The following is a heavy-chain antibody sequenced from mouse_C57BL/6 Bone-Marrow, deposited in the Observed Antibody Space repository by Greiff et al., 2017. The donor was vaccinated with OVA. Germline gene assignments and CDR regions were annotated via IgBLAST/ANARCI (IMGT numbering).Heavy chain of an antibody. CDR2: ISSGSSTI. J-gene: IGHJ1*03. CDR3: ARGGGYPYFDV. CDR1: GFTFSDYG. Sequence: EVMLVESGGGLVKPGGSLKLSCAASGFTFSDYGMHWVRQAPEKGLEWVAYISSGSSTIYYADTVKGRFTISRDNAKNTLFLQMTSLRSEDTAMYYCARGGGYPYFDVWGTGTTVTVSS. V-gene: IGHV5-17*01. D-gene: IGHD2-2*01.